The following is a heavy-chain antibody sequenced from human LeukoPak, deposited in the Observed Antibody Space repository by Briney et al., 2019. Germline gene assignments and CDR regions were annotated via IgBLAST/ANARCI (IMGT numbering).Heavy chain of an antibody. J-gene: IGHJ4*02. CDR3: ARYSSGWFEGFDY. Sequence: SETLSLTCTVSGGSISSSSYYWGWIRQPPGKGLEWIGSIYYSGSTYYNPSLKSRVTISVDTSKNQFSLKLSSATAADTAVYYCARYSSGWFEGFDYWGQGTLVTVSS. V-gene: IGHV4-39*01. CDR1: GGSISSSSYY. D-gene: IGHD6-19*01. CDR2: IYYSGST.